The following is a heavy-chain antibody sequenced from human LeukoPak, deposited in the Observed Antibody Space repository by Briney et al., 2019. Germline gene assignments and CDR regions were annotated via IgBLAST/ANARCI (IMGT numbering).Heavy chain of an antibody. Sequence: ASVKVSCKTSGFTFTSHDYNWVRQAAGQGLEWMGWMNPNSGATGYAQKFQGRVTMTRGTSITTVYMELSSLTSEDTAVYYCARDGRGAAAPDDAFDVWGQGTMVTVSS. V-gene: IGHV1-8*01. D-gene: IGHD2-2*01. CDR2: MNPNSGAT. J-gene: IGHJ3*01. CDR1: GFTFTSHD. CDR3: ARDGRGAAAPDDAFDV.